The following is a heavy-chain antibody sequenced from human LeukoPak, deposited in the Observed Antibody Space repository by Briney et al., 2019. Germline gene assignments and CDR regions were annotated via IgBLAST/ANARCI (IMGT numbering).Heavy chain of an antibody. CDR2: IYYSGST. J-gene: IGHJ4*02. V-gene: IGHV4-59*12. CDR1: GGSISSYY. Sequence: SETLSLTCTVSGGSISSYYWSWIRQHPGKGLEWIGYIYYSGSTYYNPSLKSRVTISVDTSKNQFSLKLSSVTAVDTAVYYCARDRRSYSSSWYDFDYWGQGTLVTVSS. CDR3: ARDRRSYSSSWYDFDY. D-gene: IGHD6-13*01.